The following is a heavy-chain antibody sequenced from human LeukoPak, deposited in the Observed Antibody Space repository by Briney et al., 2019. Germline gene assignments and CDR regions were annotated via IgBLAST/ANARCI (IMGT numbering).Heavy chain of an antibody. CDR3: AREKGNDALDI. CDR2: IYYSGNT. J-gene: IGHJ3*02. V-gene: IGHV4-31*03. Sequence: SETLSLTCNVSGDSIINAGNYWTWIRQHPGKGLEWIGYIYYSGNTYYNPSLKSRVIMSMDTSKNQFSLTLNSLTAADTAMYYCAREKGNDALDIWGQGTMVTVSS. CDR1: GDSIINAGNY.